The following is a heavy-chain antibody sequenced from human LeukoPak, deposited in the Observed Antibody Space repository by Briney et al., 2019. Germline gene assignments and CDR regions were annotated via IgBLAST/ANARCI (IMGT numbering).Heavy chain of an antibody. CDR3: ARHRGLDP. CDR2: IHYTGST. D-gene: IGHD2-21*01. CDR1: VGSINNYF. Sequence: PSETLSLTCSVSVGSINNYFWTWIRQPPGKGLEWIGNIHYTGSTNYNPSLKSRLTISLDTSKNQFSLELNSVTAADTAVYYCARHRGLDPWGQGTQVTVS. V-gene: IGHV4-59*01. J-gene: IGHJ5*02.